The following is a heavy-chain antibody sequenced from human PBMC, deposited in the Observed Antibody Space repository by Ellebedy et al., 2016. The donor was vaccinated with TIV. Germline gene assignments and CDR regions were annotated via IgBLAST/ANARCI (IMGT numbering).Heavy chain of an antibody. CDR2: IAHDGSIQ. CDR3: AKEISARSSNGWPFDQ. Sequence: GESLKISCAASEFTFSDYGMHWVRQAPGEGLEWLAVIAHDGSIQHYADSAKGRFTVSRDNFKNMLYLQMDSLKVEDTSVYYCAKEISARSSNGWPFDQWGQGTLVTVSS. D-gene: IGHD6-19*01. CDR1: EFTFSDYG. V-gene: IGHV3-30*18. J-gene: IGHJ4*02.